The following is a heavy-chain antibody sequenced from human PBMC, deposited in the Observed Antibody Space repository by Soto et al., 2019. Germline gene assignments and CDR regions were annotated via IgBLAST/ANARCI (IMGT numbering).Heavy chain of an antibody. CDR2: IIPLFHKT. J-gene: IGHJ6*02. CDR3: ARARLSNGDPNIYFFYGLDV. Sequence: QVQLVQSGAEARRPGSSVQVSCKASGDMFRNSAFTWVRRAPGQGLDWMGVIIPLFHKTSVAQKFQGRLTFTADASTSDVYMEVSSLTSEDTAVYYCARARLSNGDPNIYFFYGLDVWGQGTTVTVSS. D-gene: IGHD6-6*01. CDR1: GDMFRNSA. V-gene: IGHV1-69*01.